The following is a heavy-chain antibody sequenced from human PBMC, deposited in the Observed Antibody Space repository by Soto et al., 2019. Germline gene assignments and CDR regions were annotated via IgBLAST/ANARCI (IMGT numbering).Heavy chain of an antibody. CDR3: ARGGYDFWSGHMDV. CDR1: GGTFSSYA. D-gene: IGHD3-3*01. CDR2: IIPIFGTA. Sequence: ASVKFSCKASGGTFSSYAISWVRQAPGQGLEWMGGIIPIFGTANYAQKFQGRVTITADESTSTAYMELSSLRSEDTAVYYCARGGYDFWSGHMDVWGQGTTVTVSS. J-gene: IGHJ6*02. V-gene: IGHV1-69*13.